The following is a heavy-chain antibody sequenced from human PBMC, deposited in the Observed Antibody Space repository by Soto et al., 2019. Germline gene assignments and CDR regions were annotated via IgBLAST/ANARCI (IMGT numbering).Heavy chain of an antibody. D-gene: IGHD6-19*01. CDR1: GYTFTSYG. J-gene: IGHJ4*02. CDR3: ARDTDTGYSSGWSFDY. CDR2: ISAYNGNT. Sequence: QVQLVQSGAEVKKPGASVKVSCKASGYTFTSYGISWVRQAPGQGLEGMGWISAYNGNTNYAQKLQGRVTMTTDTSTSTAYMELRSLRSDDTAVYYCARDTDTGYSSGWSFDYWGQGTLVTVSS. V-gene: IGHV1-18*01.